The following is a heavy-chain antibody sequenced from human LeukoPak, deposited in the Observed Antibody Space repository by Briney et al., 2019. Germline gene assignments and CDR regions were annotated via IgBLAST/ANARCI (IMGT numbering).Heavy chain of an antibody. Sequence: PGASLRLSCAASGFTFSSYSMNWVRPAPGKGMEWVSSISSRSSYIYYADSVKGRFTIFRDNAKNSLYLQMNRLRAEDTAVYYCAREGCGGDCYMHYYGMDVWGQGTTVTVSS. V-gene: IGHV3-21*01. CDR2: ISSRSSYI. CDR1: GFTFSSYS. D-gene: IGHD2-21*02. CDR3: AREGCGGDCYMHYYGMDV. J-gene: IGHJ6*02.